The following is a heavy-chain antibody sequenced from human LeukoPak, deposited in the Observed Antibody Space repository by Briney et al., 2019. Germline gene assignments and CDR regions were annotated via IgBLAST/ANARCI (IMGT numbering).Heavy chain of an antibody. CDR3: VRDSGSYRPIDY. D-gene: IGHD1-26*01. CDR2: ISSSGSYI. Sequence: GGSLRLSCAASTFTFSSYNMNWVRQAPGKGLEWVSSISSSGSYIYYRDSVKGRFTISRDNAENSLYLEMNSLRVEDTAIYYCVRDSGSYRPIDYWGQGTLVTVSS. V-gene: IGHV3-21*01. CDR1: TFTFSSYN. J-gene: IGHJ4*02.